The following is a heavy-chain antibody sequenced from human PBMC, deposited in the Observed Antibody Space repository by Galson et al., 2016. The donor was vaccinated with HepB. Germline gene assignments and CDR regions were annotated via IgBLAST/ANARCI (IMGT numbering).Heavy chain of an antibody. V-gene: IGHV1-18*01. D-gene: IGHD3-22*01. CDR3: ARTPHSLHGSSWSYYFDS. J-gene: IGHJ4*02. Sequence: SVKVSCKASGYTFTSHGIAWVRQAPGQGLEWMGWINTDNGNSHHLQSLQGRVTLSTDTSTRTVYMDLTNLKSDDTAVYFCARTPHSLHGSSWSYYFDSWGQGTQVTVSS. CDR1: GYTFTSHG. CDR2: INTDNGNS.